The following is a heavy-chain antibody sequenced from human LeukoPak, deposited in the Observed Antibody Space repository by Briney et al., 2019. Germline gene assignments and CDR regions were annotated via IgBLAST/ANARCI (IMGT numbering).Heavy chain of an antibody. CDR1: GFTFSSYG. D-gene: IGHD3-9*01. V-gene: IGHV3-30*18. Sequence: PGGSLRLSCAASGFTFSSYGMHWVRQAPGKGLEWVAVISYDGSNKYYADSVKGRFTISRDNSKNTPYLQMNSLRAEDTAVYYCAKAYHFDWLLSNFDYWGQGTLVTVSS. CDR3: AKAYHFDWLLSNFDY. J-gene: IGHJ4*02. CDR2: ISYDGSNK.